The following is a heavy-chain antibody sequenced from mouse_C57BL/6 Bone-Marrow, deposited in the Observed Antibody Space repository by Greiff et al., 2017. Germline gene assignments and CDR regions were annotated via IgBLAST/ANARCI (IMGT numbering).Heavy chain of an antibody. CDR1: GYTFTDYY. CDR2: IYPGSGNT. J-gene: IGHJ2*01. CDR3: ARVEWLLTYYFDY. V-gene: IGHV1-76*01. D-gene: IGHD2-3*01. Sequence: QVQLQQSGAELVRPGASVKLSCKASGYTFTDYYINWVKQRPGQGLEWIARIYPGSGNTYYNEKFKGKATLTAEKSSSTAYMQLSSLTSEDSAVYFCARVEWLLTYYFDYWGQGTTLTVSS.